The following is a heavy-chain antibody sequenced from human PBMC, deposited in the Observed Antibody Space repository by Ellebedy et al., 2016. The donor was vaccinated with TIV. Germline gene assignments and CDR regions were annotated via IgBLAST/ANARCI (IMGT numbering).Heavy chain of an antibody. CDR2: ISAYNGNT. D-gene: IGHD2/OR15-2a*01. V-gene: IGHV1-18*04. J-gene: IGHJ4*02. Sequence: ASVKVSXKASRYTFTGYVIHWVRQAPGQGLEWMGWISAYNGNTNYAQKFQGRVTMTTDTSTSTGYMELRSLRSDDTAVYYCARVIDHFDYWGQGTLVTVSS. CDR3: ARVIDHFDY. CDR1: RYTFTGYV.